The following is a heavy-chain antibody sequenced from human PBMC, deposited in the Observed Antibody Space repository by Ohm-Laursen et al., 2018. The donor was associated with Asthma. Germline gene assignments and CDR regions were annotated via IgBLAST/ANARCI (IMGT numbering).Heavy chain of an antibody. D-gene: IGHD6-13*01. CDR1: GGTFSSYA. J-gene: IGHJ6*02. CDR3: ARENGSSSFGYYYYYGMDV. Sequence: GSSVKVSCKASGGTFSSYAISWVRQAPGQGLEWMGGIIPIFGTANYAQKFQGRVTIIADESTSTAYMELSSLRSEDTAVYYCARENGSSSFGYYYYYGMDVWGQGTTVTVSS. CDR2: IIPIFGTA. V-gene: IGHV1-69*01.